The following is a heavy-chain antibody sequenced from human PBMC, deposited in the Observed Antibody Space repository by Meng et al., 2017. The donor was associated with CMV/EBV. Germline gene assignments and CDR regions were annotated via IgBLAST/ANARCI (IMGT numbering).Heavy chain of an antibody. CDR3: ASITRRYSSGWYVGSNGVQNDY. V-gene: IGHV4-34*01. Sequence: GSLTLSCAVYGLSFSGYYWSWIRQPPGKGLACIGEINHSGSTNYNPSLKSRLTISVDTSKKQLSLKLSSVTAADTAVYYCASITRRYSSGWYVGSNGVQNDYWGQGTLVTVSS. J-gene: IGHJ4*02. CDR2: INHSGST. CDR1: GLSFSGYY. D-gene: IGHD6-19*01.